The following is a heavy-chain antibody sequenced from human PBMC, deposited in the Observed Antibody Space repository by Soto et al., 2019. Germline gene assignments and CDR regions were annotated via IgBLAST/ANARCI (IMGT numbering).Heavy chain of an antibody. CDR3: ARDLEPRYSSSRYGMDV. CDR2: ISSSSSTI. D-gene: IGHD6-13*01. V-gene: IGHV3-48*02. CDR1: GFTFSSYS. Sequence: QQRGSLRLSCAASGFTFSSYSMNWVRQAPGKGLEWVSYISSSSSTIYYADSVKGRFTISRDNAKNSLYLQMNSLRDEDTAVYYCARDLEPRYSSSRYGMDVWGQGTTVTVSS. J-gene: IGHJ6*02.